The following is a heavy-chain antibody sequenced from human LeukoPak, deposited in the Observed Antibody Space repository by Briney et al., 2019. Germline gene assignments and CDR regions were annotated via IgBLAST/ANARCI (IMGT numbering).Heavy chain of an antibody. D-gene: IGHD6-13*01. Sequence: PGGSLRLSCAASGFAFSSYGMHWVRQAPGKGLEWVAVIWYDGSNKYYADSVKGRFTISRDNSKNTLYLQMNSLRAEDTAVYYCARDGLAAAEAGWFDPWGQGTLVTVSS. CDR2: IWYDGSNK. V-gene: IGHV3-33*01. J-gene: IGHJ5*02. CDR3: ARDGLAAAEAGWFDP. CDR1: GFAFSSYG.